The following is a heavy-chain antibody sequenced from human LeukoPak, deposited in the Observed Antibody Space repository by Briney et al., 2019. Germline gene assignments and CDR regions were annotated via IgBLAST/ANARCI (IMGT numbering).Heavy chain of an antibody. CDR2: IKEDGSEK. Sequence: GGSLRLSCAASGFTFSNYWMSWVRQAPGKGLEWVANIKEDGSEKYYVDSVKGRFTISRDNAKNSLYLQMNSLRVEDTAMYYCARALSGSGSFYTAWGQGILVTVSS. V-gene: IGHV3-7*01. CDR1: GFTFSNYW. D-gene: IGHD3-10*01. CDR3: ARALSGSGSFYTA. J-gene: IGHJ5*02.